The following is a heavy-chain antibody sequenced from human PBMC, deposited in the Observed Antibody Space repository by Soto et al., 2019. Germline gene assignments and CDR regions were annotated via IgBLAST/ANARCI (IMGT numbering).Heavy chain of an antibody. CDR1: GFTFNTYV. J-gene: IGHJ4*02. Sequence: ASVKVSCKASGFTFNTYVMHWLRQAPGQRLEWMGWINAANGNTKYSQEFQGRSTITADVSASTVYMDLSSLGPEDTAVYYCAKDSYCNSVGXRYFYGHWGQGTKVTVSS. V-gene: IGHV1-3*01. CDR2: INAANGNT. CDR3: AKDSYCNSVGXRYFYGH. D-gene: IGHD2-2*01.